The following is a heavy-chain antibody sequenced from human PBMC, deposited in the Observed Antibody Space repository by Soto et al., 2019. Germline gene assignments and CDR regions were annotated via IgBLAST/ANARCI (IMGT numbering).Heavy chain of an antibody. CDR3: ARGWGYDSTDYYYAY. Sequence: QVQLVQSGAEVRKPGSSVRVSCKASGGSFNRHTISWVRQAPGQGLEWMGGIIPIFGTANHAQKFQGRVTIIADESPSTVYMELSSLRFDDTAIYYCARGWGYDSTDYYYAYWGQGTLVIVSS. CDR1: GGSFNRHT. J-gene: IGHJ4*02. V-gene: IGHV1-69*01. CDR2: IIPIFGTA. D-gene: IGHD3-22*01.